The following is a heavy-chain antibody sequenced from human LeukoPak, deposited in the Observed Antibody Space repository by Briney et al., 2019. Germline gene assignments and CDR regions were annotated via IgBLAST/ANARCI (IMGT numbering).Heavy chain of an antibody. D-gene: IGHD1-1*01. V-gene: IGHV4-59*01. J-gene: IGHJ4*02. Sequence: SETLSLTCTVSGGSISSYYWSWIRQPPGKGLEWIGYIYYSGSTNYNPSLKSRVTLSLDTSKNRFSLKLSSVTAADTAVYYCARDSGPGVLFYWGQGTLVTVSS. CDR1: GGSISSYY. CDR2: IYYSGST. CDR3: ARDSGPGVLFY.